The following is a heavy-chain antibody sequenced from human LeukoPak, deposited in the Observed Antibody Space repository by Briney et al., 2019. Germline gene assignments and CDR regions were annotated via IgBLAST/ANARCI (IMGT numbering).Heavy chain of an antibody. Sequence: PGGSLRLSCAASGFTFSSYDMNWVRQAPGKGLEWVSYISNSGDTIYYADSVKGRFTISRDNAKKSLYLQMNSLRAEDTAVYYCATEPPLGDTGSYYFNYWGQGTVVTVSS. J-gene: IGHJ4*02. D-gene: IGHD3-22*01. CDR1: GFTFSSYD. V-gene: IGHV3-48*03. CDR3: ATEPPLGDTGSYYFNY. CDR2: ISNSGDTI.